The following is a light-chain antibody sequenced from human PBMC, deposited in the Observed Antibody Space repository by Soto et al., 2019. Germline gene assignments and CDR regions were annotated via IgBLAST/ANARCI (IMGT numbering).Light chain of an antibody. CDR1: QSVSRW. Sequence: DIQITQSPSTLSASVGDRVTITCRATQSVSRWLAWYQQKPGRAPKLLIYDASTLESGVPSRFSGGGSGTQFTLTISSPQPEDFATYYCQQYNLYLSYTFGQGTKLQIK. V-gene: IGKV1-5*01. CDR2: DAS. CDR3: QQYNLYLSYT. J-gene: IGKJ2*01.